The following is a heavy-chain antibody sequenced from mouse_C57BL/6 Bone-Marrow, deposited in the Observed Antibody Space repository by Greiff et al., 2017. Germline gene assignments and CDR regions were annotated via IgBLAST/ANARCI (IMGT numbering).Heavy chain of an antibody. V-gene: IGHV1-69*01. CDR3: ARDDGYYDYFDY. CDR2: IDPSDSYT. CDR1: GYTFTSYW. Sequence: QVQLQQPGAELVMPGASVKLSCKASGYTFTSYWLHWVKQRPGQGLEWIGEIDPSDSYTNNNQKFKGKSTLTVDKSSSTAYMQLSSLTSEDSAVYYCARDDGYYDYFDYWGQGTTLSVSS. J-gene: IGHJ2*01. D-gene: IGHD2-3*01.